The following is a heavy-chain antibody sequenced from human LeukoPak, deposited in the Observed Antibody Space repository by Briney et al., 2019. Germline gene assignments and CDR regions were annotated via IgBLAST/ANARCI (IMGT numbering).Heavy chain of an antibody. Sequence: ASVKVSCKASGGTFSSYAISWVRQAPGQGLEWMGGIIPIFGTANYAQKFQGRVTITADESTSTAYMELSSLRSEDTAVYYCARAGIWFGELQYNWFDPWGQGTLVTVSS. CDR3: ARAGIWFGELQYNWFDP. CDR2: IIPIFGTA. D-gene: IGHD3-10*01. J-gene: IGHJ5*02. CDR1: GGTFSSYA. V-gene: IGHV1-69*13.